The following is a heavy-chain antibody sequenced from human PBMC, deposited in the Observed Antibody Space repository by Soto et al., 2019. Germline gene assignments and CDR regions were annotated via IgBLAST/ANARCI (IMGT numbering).Heavy chain of an antibody. CDR1: GGSFSGYY. CDR3: ARGWGKRDGYCSGGSCYYFDY. D-gene: IGHD2-15*01. CDR2: INHSGST. V-gene: IGHV4-34*01. Sequence: QVQLQQWGAGLLKPSETLSLTCAVYGGSFSGYYWSWIRQPPGKGLEWIGEINHSGSTNYNPSLKSRVTISVDPSKNQFSLKLSSVTAADTAVYYCARGWGKRDGYCSGGSCYYFDYWGQGTLVTVSS. J-gene: IGHJ4*02.